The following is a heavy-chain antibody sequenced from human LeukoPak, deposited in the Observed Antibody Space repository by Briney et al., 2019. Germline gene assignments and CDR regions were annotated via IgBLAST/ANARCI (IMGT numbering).Heavy chain of an antibody. V-gene: IGHV3-13*01. CDR2: ICTAGDT. CDR3: ARGAVCSSTACQNYPFHL. Sequence: GGSLRLSCAASGLTFSTYDIHWVRQIRGQGLEWVSAICTAGDTYYRDSVKGRFTISRENAKNSVYLQMNSLGAGDTAVYYCARGAVCSSTACQNYPFHLWGQGTMVTVSS. J-gene: IGHJ3*01. D-gene: IGHD2-2*01. CDR1: GLTFSTYD.